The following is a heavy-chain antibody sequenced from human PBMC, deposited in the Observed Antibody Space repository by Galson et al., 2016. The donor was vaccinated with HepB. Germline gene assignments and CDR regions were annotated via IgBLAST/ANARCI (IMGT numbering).Heavy chain of an antibody. Sequence: SLRLSCAASGFSVSHNYMTWVRQAPGKGLEWVSLIYSGGSTYYADSVKGRFTISGDSSKNTVHLQMSSLRAEDTAVYYCASPGSVLNVWGQGTAVTVSS. D-gene: IGHD2-8*01. CDR1: GFSVSHNY. V-gene: IGHV3-66*01. CDR3: ASPGSVLNV. CDR2: IYSGGST. J-gene: IGHJ6*02.